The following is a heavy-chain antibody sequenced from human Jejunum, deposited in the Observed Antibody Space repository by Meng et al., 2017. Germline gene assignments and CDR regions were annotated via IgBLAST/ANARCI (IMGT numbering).Heavy chain of an antibody. Sequence: ASVMVSCKASGYTFPGHYIHWLRQAPGQGLEWMGRINPQNGDTQYAWNFQGRVTMTRDTSISTVNMDLSGLTSDDTAFYYCARDVVVIAAITIFRYSYGMDVWGQGTALTVSS. CDR3: ARDVVVIAAITIFRYSYGMDV. D-gene: IGHD2-21*01. CDR2: INPQNGDT. CDR1: GYTFPGHY. V-gene: IGHV1-2*06. J-gene: IGHJ6*02.